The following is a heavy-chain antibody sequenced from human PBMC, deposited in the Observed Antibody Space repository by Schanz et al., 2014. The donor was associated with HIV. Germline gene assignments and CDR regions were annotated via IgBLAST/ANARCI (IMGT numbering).Heavy chain of an antibody. Sequence: QVQLVESGGGVVQPGRSLRLSCVASGFTFGSYGMHWARQTPGKGLEGVAVIWYDESNKYYEASVKGRFTISRDNSKNTLYLQMNSLRAEDTAVYLCARSYGTNLRWFGAYGMDVWGQGTTVTVSS. J-gene: IGHJ6*02. D-gene: IGHD3-10*01. CDR1: GFTFGSYG. CDR2: IWYDESNK. V-gene: IGHV3-33*08. CDR3: ARSYGTNLRWFGAYGMDV.